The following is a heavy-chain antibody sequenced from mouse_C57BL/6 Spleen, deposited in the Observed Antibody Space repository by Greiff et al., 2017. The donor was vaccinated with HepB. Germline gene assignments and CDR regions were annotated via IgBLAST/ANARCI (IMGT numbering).Heavy chain of an antibody. CDR3: ARGANWDNTYYFDY. V-gene: IGHV1-80*01. CDR2: IYPGDGDT. Sequence: VQLQQSGAELVKPGASVKISCKASGYAFSSYWMNWVKQRPGKGLEWIGQIYPGDGDTNYNGKFKGKATLTADKSSSTAYMQLNSLTSEDSAVYFSARGANWDNTYYFDYWGQGTTLTVSS. CDR1: GYAFSSYW. D-gene: IGHD4-1*01. J-gene: IGHJ2*01.